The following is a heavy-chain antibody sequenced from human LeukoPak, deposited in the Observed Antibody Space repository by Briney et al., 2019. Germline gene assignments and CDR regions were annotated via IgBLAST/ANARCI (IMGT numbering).Heavy chain of an antibody. CDR3: ARGLRNLRIAARGLASTPPFGY. J-gene: IGHJ4*02. V-gene: IGHV4-34*01. D-gene: IGHD6-6*01. CDR1: GGSFSGYY. Sequence: PSETLSLTCAVYGGSFSGYYWSWIRQPPGKGLEWIGEINHSGSTNYNPSLKSRVTISVDTSKNQFSLKLSSVTAADTAVYYCARGLRNLRIAARGLASTPPFGYWGQGTLVTVSS. CDR2: INHSGST.